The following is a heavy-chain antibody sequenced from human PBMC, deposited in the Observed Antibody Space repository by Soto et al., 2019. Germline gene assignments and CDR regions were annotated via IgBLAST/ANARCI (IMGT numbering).Heavy chain of an antibody. CDR2: FDPEDGET. D-gene: IGHD6-19*01. CDR1: GYTLTELS. J-gene: IGHJ4*02. CDR3: ATITASSGWLEGPYYFDY. V-gene: IGHV1-24*01. Sequence: ASVKVSCKVSGYTLTELSMHWVRHAPGKGLEWMGGFDPEDGETIYAQKFQGRVTMTEDTSTDTAYMELSSLRSEDTAVYYCATITASSGWLEGPYYFDYWGQGTLVTVSS.